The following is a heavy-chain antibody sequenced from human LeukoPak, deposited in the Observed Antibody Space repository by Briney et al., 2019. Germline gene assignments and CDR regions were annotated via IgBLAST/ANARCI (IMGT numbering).Heavy chain of an antibody. V-gene: IGHV1-69*04. Sequence: ASVKVSYKASGGTFSSYAISWVRQAPGQGLEWMGRIIPILGIANYAQKFQGRVTITADKSTSTAYMELSSLRSEDTAVYYCARLGGLVDYWGQGTLVTVSS. CDR3: ARLGGLVDY. CDR1: GGTFSSYA. D-gene: IGHD3-16*01. J-gene: IGHJ4*02. CDR2: IIPILGIA.